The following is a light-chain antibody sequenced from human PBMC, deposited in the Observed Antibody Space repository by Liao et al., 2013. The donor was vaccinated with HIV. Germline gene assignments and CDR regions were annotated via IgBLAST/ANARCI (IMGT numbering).Light chain of an antibody. CDR1: NIGSQT. V-gene: IGLV3-21*01. CDR2: FDA. Sequence: SYVLTQSPSMSVAPGKTATVTCGGDNIGSQTVHWYQQKPAQAPVLVISFDADRPSGIPERFSGSNSGNTATLTISGTQAMDEADYYCQAWDSSTVVFGTGTKVTVL. J-gene: IGLJ1*01. CDR3: QAWDSSTVV.